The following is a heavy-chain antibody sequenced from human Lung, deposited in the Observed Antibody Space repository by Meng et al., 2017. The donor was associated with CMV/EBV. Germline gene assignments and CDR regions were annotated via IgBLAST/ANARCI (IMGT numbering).Heavy chain of an antibody. CDR2: VYQSGST. D-gene: IGHD3-3*01. J-gene: IGHJ5*02. Sequence: SXTXSLXXTVSGGPASNSNYFWSWIRQPPGKGLEWIGYVYQSGSTNYNPSLKRRVTISVDTSKNQFSLRLRSVTAADTAVYYCASTKISIFGVVTFETASYNWFDPWXQGTLVTVSS. CDR1: GGPASNSNYF. V-gene: IGHV4-61*01. CDR3: ASTKISIFGVVTFETASYNWFDP.